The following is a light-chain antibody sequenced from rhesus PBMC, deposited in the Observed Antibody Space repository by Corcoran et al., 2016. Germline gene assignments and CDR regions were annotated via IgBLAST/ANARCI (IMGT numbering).Light chain of an antibody. Sequence: DIQMTQSPSSLSASVGDRVTITCRASQAITNDLAWYRQRPGESPKLLIYEASSLQSGIPSRFSGCGSGTDFTLNISSLQSEDYATYYCQHYYSLPLPFGGGTKVEIK. V-gene: IGKV1-25*01. CDR2: EAS. CDR1: QAITND. J-gene: IGKJ4*01. CDR3: QHYYSLPLP.